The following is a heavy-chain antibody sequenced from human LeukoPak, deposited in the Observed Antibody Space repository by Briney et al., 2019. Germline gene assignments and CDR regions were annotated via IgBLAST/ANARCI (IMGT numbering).Heavy chain of an antibody. V-gene: IGHV3-66*02. CDR2: IYSGGST. J-gene: IGHJ6*02. CDR3: ASRDIVVVVAEDYYGMDV. D-gene: IGHD2-15*01. CDR1: GFTVSSNY. Sequence: QSGGSLRLSCAASGFTVSSNYMSWVRQAPGKGLEWVSVIYSGGSTYYADSVKGRFTISRDNSKNTLYLQMNSQRAEDTAVYYCASRDIVVVVAEDYYGMDVWGQGTTVTVSS.